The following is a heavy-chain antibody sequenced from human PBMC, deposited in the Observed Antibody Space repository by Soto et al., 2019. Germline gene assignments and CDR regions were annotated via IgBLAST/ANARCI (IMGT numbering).Heavy chain of an antibody. J-gene: IGHJ4*02. CDR2: IFPYTGDT. CDR1: AYAFNTYA. Sequence: QAQLVQSGAEVKTPGASVKVSCKTSAYAFNTYAINWVRQAPGQGPEWLGSIFPYTGDTHYSQNLQARVTMTADTSTSTAYMEMTTLTSDDTAVYYCARGGFSSSWRLDFWGRGTLVTVSS. V-gene: IGHV1-18*04. D-gene: IGHD6-13*01. CDR3: ARGGFSSSWRLDF.